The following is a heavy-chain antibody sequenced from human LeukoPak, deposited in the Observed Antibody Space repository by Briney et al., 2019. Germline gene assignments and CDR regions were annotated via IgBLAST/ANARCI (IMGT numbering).Heavy chain of an antibody. Sequence: PGGSLRLSCAASGFTFSSYEMNWVRQAPGKGLEWVSYISSSGSTIYCADSVKGRFTISRDNAKNSLYLQMNSLRAEDTAVYYCAREDPPGIAAAGKGYNWFDPWGQGTLVTVSS. V-gene: IGHV3-48*03. CDR1: GFTFSSYE. CDR2: ISSSGSTI. D-gene: IGHD6-13*01. CDR3: AREDPPGIAAAGKGYNWFDP. J-gene: IGHJ5*02.